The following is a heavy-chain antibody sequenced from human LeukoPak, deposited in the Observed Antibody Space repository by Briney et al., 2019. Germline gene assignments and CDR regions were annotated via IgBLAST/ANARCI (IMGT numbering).Heavy chain of an antibody. J-gene: IGHJ4*02. CDR3: ARASAVAGTRDH. V-gene: IGHV3-7*01. CDR2: IKQDGSDK. Sequence: GGSLRLSCTASGFSFSGYWMSWVRQAPGKGLEWVANIKQDGSDKYYVDSVKGRFTISRDNAKNSLYLQMNSLRAEDSALYYCARASAVAGTRDHWGQGTLVTVSS. D-gene: IGHD6-19*01. CDR1: GFSFSGYW.